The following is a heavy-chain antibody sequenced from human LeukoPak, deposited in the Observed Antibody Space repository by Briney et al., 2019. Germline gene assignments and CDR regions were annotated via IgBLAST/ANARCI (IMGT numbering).Heavy chain of an antibody. V-gene: IGHV4-39*01. J-gene: IGHJ4*02. CDR1: GGSISSGSFY. Sequence: TSETPSLTCTVSGGSISSGSFYWGWIRQPPGKGLEWIGTIFYSGTTYYNPSLKSRVTISVDTSRNQFSLKVSSVTATDTAVYYCARKFSGYIYGYSDYWGQGTLVTVSS. CDR3: ARKFSGYIYGYSDY. CDR2: IFYSGTT. D-gene: IGHD5-18*01.